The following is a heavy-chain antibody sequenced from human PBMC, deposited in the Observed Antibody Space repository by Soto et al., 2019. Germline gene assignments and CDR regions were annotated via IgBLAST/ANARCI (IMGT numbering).Heavy chain of an antibody. V-gene: IGHV4-4*02. J-gene: IGHJ4*02. CDR2: AHHSGRT. CDR1: GDSMTSSNW. CDR3: ASSEATALDY. Sequence: QVQLLESGPGLLKPSGTLSLTCTVSGDSMTSSNWWNWVRQPPGKGLEWIGEAHHSGRTNYNPSLKSRVTISVDRSQSPFSLQLTSVTAAATAVYYCASSEATALDYWGQGTLVTVSS.